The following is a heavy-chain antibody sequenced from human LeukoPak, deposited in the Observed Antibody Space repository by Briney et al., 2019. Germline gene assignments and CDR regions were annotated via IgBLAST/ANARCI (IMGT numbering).Heavy chain of an antibody. CDR2: IYSGGTT. CDR3: ATRGHSSSWYYFDY. CDR1: GFTVSSNY. J-gene: IGHJ4*02. Sequence: GGFLRLSCAASGFTVSSNYMHWVRQAPGKGLESVSVIYSGGTTYYADSVRGRFTISRDNSRNSLYLQMNSLRTEDTALYYCATRGHSSSWYYFDYWGQGTLVTVSS. D-gene: IGHD6-13*01. V-gene: IGHV3-53*05.